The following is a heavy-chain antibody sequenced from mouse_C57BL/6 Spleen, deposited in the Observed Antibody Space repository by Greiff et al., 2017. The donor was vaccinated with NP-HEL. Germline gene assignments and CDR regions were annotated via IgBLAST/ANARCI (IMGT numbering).Heavy chain of an antibody. J-gene: IGHJ3*01. CDR2: INPNNGGT. D-gene: IGHD2-3*01. V-gene: IGHV1-18*01. CDR3: ARSIYDGPWFAY. CDR1: GYTFTDYN. Sequence: VQLQQFGPELVKPGASVKIPCKASGYTFTDYNMDWVKQSHGKSLEWIGDINPNNGGTIYNQKFKGKATLTVDKSSSTAYMELRSLTSEDTAVYYCARSIYDGPWFAYWGQGTLVTVSA.